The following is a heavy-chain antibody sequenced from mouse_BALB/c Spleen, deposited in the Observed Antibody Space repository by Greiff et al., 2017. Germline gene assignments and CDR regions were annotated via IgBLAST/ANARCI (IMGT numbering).Heavy chain of an antibody. CDR3: ARDSPRASWFAY. D-gene: IGHD3-1*01. V-gene: IGHV7-3*02. CDR1: GFTFTDYY. J-gene: IGHJ3*01. Sequence: EVKLMESGGGLVQPGGSLRLSCATSGFTFTDYYMSWVRQPPGKALEWLGFIRNKANGYTTEYSASVKGRFTISRDNSQSILYLQMNTLRAEDSATYYCARDSPRASWFAYWGQGTLVTVSA. CDR2: IRNKANGYTT.